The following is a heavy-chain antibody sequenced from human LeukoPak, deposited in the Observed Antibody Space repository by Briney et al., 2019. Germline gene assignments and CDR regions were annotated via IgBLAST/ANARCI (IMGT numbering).Heavy chain of an antibody. D-gene: IGHD6-13*01. CDR2: IIPILGIA. Sequence: SVKVSCKASGGTFSSYAISWVRQAPGQGLEWMGRIIPILGIANYAQKFQGRVAITADKSTSTTYMELSSLSSEKTAVYYFAGAAIAAAGKIAWFDPWGQGTLVTVSS. J-gene: IGHJ5*02. CDR3: AGAAIAAAGKIAWFDP. V-gene: IGHV1-69*04. CDR1: GGTFSSYA.